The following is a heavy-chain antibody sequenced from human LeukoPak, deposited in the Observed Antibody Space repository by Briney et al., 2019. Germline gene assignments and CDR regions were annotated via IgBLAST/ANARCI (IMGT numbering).Heavy chain of an antibody. CDR3: ARDLYSRSYFDAFDI. CDR2: IYYSGST. V-gene: IGHV4-39*02. J-gene: IGHJ3*02. D-gene: IGHD1-26*01. Sequence: PSETLSLTCTVSGGSISSSSYYWGWIRQPPGKGLEWIGSIYYSGSTYYNPSLKSRVTISVDTSKNQFSLKLSSVTAADTAVYYCARDLYSRSYFDAFDIWGQGTMVTVSS. CDR1: GGSISSSSYY.